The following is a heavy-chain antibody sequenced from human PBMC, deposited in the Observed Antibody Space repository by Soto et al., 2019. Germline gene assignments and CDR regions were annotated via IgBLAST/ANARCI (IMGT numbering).Heavy chain of an antibody. V-gene: IGHV3-21*01. J-gene: IGHJ4*02. Sequence: PGGSLRLSCASSGLTFISYSMNLVRQAPGKGLEWVSSISSSSSYIYYADSVNGRFTISRDNAKNSLYLQMNSLRAEDTAVYYCARDEYYDILTGYPRALFDYWGQGTLVTVSS. CDR3: ARDEYYDILTGYPRALFDY. CDR1: GLTFISYS. D-gene: IGHD3-9*01. CDR2: ISSSSSYI.